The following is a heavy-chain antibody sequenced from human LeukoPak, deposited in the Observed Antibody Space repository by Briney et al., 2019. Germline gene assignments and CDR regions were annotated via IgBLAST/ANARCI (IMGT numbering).Heavy chain of an antibody. J-gene: IGHJ5*02. V-gene: IGHV1-69*04. D-gene: IGHD6-19*01. Sequence: ASVKVSCKASGGTFSSYAISWVRQAPGQGLEWMGRIIPILGIANYAQKFQGRVTITADKSTSTAYMELSSLRSEDTAVYYCAREYNSGRGWFDPWGQGTLVTVSS. CDR2: IIPILGIA. CDR1: GGTFSSYA. CDR3: AREYNSGRGWFDP.